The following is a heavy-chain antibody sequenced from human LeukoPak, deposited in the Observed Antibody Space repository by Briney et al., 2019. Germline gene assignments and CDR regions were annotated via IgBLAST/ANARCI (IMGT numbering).Heavy chain of an antibody. CDR3: ARDYCSSTSCLFDY. Sequence: ASVKVSCKASGYTFTGYHMHWARQAPGQGLEWMGRINPNSGDTNYAQNFQGRVTMTRDTSISTAYMELSRLRSDDTAVYYCARDYCSSTSCLFDYWGQGTLVTVSS. J-gene: IGHJ4*02. CDR2: INPNSGDT. CDR1: GYTFTGYH. V-gene: IGHV1-2*06. D-gene: IGHD2-2*01.